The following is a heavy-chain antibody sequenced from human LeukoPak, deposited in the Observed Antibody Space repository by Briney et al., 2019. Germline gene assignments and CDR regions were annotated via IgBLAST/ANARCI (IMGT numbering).Heavy chain of an antibody. V-gene: IGHV4-31*03. J-gene: IGHJ3*01. CDR2: IYDSGST. CDR1: GDSIPSGAYC. CDR3: ASVGTTTHAFDF. D-gene: IGHD1-26*01. Sequence: SETLSLTCTVSGDSIPSGAYCLSWIRQHPGKGLEWLGHIYDSGSTYYNPSLMSRVTISVDTSKNQLSLKLRFVTAADTAVYYCASVGTTTHAFDFWGQGTMVNVSS.